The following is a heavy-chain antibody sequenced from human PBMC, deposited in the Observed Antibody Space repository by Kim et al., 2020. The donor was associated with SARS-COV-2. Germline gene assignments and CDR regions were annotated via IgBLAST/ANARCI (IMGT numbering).Heavy chain of an antibody. V-gene: IGHV3-15*01. CDR1: GFTFSNAW. J-gene: IGHJ4*02. CDR3: TVRRFVVVTAIVDY. D-gene: IGHD2-21*02. Sequence: GGSLRLSCAASGFTFSNAWMSWVRQAPEKGLEWVGRIKSKTDGGTTYYAAPVKGRFTISRDDSKNTLYLQMNSLKTEDTDVYYCTVRRFVVVTAIVDYWGQGTLVTVSS. CDR2: IKSKTDGGTT.